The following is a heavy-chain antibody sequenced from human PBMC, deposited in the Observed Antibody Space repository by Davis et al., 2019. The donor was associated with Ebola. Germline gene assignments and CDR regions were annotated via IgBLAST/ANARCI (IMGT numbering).Heavy chain of an antibody. CDR1: GFTFSSYW. V-gene: IGHV3-74*01. D-gene: IGHD2-2*01. CDR3: AKFIFSVPASRAYFDY. CDR2: IKTDGSYT. Sequence: GESLKISCAASGFTFSSYWMHWVRQAPGKGLVWVSRIKTDGSYTNYADSVKGRFAIFRDNAKNTLYLQMNSLRAEDTAVYYCAKFIFSVPASRAYFDYWGQGTLVTVSS. J-gene: IGHJ4*02.